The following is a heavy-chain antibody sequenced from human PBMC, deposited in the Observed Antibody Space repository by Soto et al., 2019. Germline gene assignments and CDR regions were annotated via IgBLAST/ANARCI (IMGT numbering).Heavy chain of an antibody. V-gene: IGHV1-24*01. Sequence: ASVKVSCKVSGYTLTELSMHWVRQAPGKGLEWMGGFDPEDGETIYAQKFQGRVTMTEDTSTDTDYMELSSLRSEDTAVYYCATTRREGITIFGVVIPTPLYYYYGMDVWGQGTTVTVSS. CDR2: FDPEDGET. J-gene: IGHJ6*02. CDR1: GYTLTELS. CDR3: ATTRREGITIFGVVIPTPLYYYYGMDV. D-gene: IGHD3-3*01.